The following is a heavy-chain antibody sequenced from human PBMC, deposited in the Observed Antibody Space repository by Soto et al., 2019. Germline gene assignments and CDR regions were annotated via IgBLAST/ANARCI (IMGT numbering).Heavy chain of an antibody. CDR3: ARGPIAATYFDY. V-gene: IGHV1-46*01. CDR2: IDPSSGTT. CDR1: GYSFSNFY. D-gene: IGHD6-6*01. Sequence: EASVKVSCKPSGYSFSNFYVHWVRQAPGQGLEWMGIIDPSSGTTSYTQKFQERVTMTTDTSTSTAYMELRSLRSDDTAVYYCARGPIAATYFDYWGQGTLVTVSS. J-gene: IGHJ4*02.